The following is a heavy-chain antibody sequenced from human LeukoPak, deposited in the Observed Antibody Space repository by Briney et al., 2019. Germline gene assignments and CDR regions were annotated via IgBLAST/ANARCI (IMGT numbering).Heavy chain of an antibody. D-gene: IGHD5-18*01. CDR1: GGSISSYY. V-gene: IGHV4-59*01. CDR2: IYYTGTT. CDR3: ARAGYSYGTGYYFDY. Sequence: SETLSLTCTVSGGSISSYYWSWIRLPPGKGLEWIGYIYYTGTTYYNPSLKSRVTISLDTSKNHFSLKLSSVTAADAAVYYCARAGYSYGTGYYFDYWGQGALVTVSS. J-gene: IGHJ4*02.